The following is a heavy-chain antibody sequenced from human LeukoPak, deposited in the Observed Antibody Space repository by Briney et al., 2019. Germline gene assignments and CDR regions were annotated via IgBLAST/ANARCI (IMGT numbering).Heavy chain of an antibody. D-gene: IGHD2-15*01. J-gene: IGHJ4*02. CDR1: GFTFSSYS. V-gene: IGHV3-21*01. Sequence: GGSLRLSCAASGFTFSSYSMNWVRQAPGKGLEWVSSISSSSSYIYYADSVKGRFTISRDNPKNSLYLQMNSLRAEDTAVYYCERDRVNWDDRGILGSIVVVVAATHFDYWGQGTLVTVSS. CDR2: ISSSSSYI. CDR3: ERDRVNWDDRGILGSIVVVVAATHFDY.